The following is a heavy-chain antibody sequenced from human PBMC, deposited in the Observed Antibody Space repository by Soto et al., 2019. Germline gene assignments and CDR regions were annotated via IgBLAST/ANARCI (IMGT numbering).Heavy chain of an antibody. CDR1: GFTFSTHS. J-gene: IGHJ4*02. V-gene: IGHV3-21*01. D-gene: IGHD7-27*01. Sequence: EVQLVESGGGLAKPGGSLRLSCAASGFTFSTHSMNWVRQAPGKGLEWVSSISSTSDYIYYADSVKGRFTISRENAKNSLFLQMDSLRAEDTAVYYCVRDAVAATGSMGYWGQGTLVTVSS. CDR2: ISSTSDYI. CDR3: VRDAVAATGSMGY.